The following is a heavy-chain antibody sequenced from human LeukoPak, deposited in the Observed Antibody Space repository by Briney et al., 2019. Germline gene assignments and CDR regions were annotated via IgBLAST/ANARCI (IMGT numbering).Heavy chain of an antibody. D-gene: IGHD3-10*01. Sequence: GGSLRLSCAASGFTFSDYEMNWVRQAPGKGLEWVSYIGSSGSTISYADSVKGRFTISRDNSKNTLYLQMNSLRAEDTAVYYCARDHGGSSEFGEFPHYYYYGMDVWGQGTTVTVSS. CDR1: GFTFSDYE. CDR2: IGSSGSTI. J-gene: IGHJ6*02. V-gene: IGHV3-48*03. CDR3: ARDHGGSSEFGEFPHYYYYGMDV.